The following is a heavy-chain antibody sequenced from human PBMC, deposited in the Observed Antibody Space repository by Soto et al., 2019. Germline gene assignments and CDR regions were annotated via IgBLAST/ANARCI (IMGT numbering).Heavy chain of an antibody. D-gene: IGHD2-21*02. J-gene: IGHJ6*02. CDR1: SAPVSSSTYT. CDR3: ARDLWGYCGTDCYPLDV. V-gene: IGHV4-61*01. Sequence: PSETLSLTCTVSSAPVSSSTYTWGWIRQPPGKGLEWIGYIYYSGSTYYNPSLNSRVTVSVDTSKNQFSLKLTSVTAADTAVYYCARDLWGYCGTDCYPLDVWGQGTTVTV. CDR2: IYYSGST.